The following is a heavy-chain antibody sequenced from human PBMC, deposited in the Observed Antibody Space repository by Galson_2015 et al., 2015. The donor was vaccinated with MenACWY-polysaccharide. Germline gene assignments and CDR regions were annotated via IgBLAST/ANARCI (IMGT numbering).Heavy chain of an antibody. CDR2: IYPGDSDT. CDR3: ARAPRYCSSTSCYTDYYYYMDV. V-gene: IGHV5-51*01. Sequence: QSGAEVKKPGESLTISCTGSGYSFTSYWIGWVRQMPGKGLEWMGLIYPGDSDTRYSPSFQGQVTISADKSISTAYLQWSSLKASDTAMYYCARAPRYCSSTSCYTDYYYYMDVWGKGTTVTVSS. CDR1: GYSFTSYW. J-gene: IGHJ6*03. D-gene: IGHD2-2*02.